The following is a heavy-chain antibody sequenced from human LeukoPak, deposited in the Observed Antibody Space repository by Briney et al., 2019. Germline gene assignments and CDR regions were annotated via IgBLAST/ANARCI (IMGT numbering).Heavy chain of an antibody. CDR2: ISNDGGGT. CDR3: AKGGSGYFLDL. CDR1: GFIFNNYG. V-gene: IGHV3-23*01. Sequence: GGSLRLSCAASGFIFNNYGLVWVRQAPGKGLEWVSAISNDGGGTTYADFVKGRFTISRDNSKNTLFLQMNSLRGEDTALYYCAKGGSGYFLDLWGQGTLVTVSS. J-gene: IGHJ5*02. D-gene: IGHD3-22*01.